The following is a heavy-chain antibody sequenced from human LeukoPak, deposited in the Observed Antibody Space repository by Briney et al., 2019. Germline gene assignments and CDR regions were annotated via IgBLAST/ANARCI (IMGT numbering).Heavy chain of an antibody. D-gene: IGHD2-15*01. CDR1: AGSIISSSYG. V-gene: IGHV4-39*01. CDR2: IYYSGTT. CDR3: ARQGVVVEEINWFDP. Sequence: PTQTPSPTWTLAAGSIISSSYGSGWTRHPPRKGLEWIGTIYYSGTTYYNPSLKSRVTISVDTSKNQFSLKLSSVTAADTAVYYCARQGVVVEEINWFDPWGQGTLVTVSS. J-gene: IGHJ5*02.